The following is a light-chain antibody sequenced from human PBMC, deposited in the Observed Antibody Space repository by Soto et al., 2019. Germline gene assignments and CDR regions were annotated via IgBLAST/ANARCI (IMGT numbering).Light chain of an antibody. Sequence: EIVMTQSPATLSVSPGEGATLSCRASQSVTNNLAWYQQKPGQSPRLLIYSASTRATDIPARFSGSGSGTEFTLTISSLQSEDFAVYYCQQYNSWPKTFGPGTKVDIK. CDR1: QSVTNN. CDR3: QQYNSWPKT. V-gene: IGKV3-15*01. J-gene: IGKJ3*01. CDR2: SAS.